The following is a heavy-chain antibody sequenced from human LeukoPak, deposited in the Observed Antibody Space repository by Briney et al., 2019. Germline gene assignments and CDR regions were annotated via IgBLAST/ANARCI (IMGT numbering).Heavy chain of an antibody. J-gene: IGHJ4*02. CDR1: AFTFSSYA. V-gene: IGHV3-23*01. CDR2: ISGSGGST. D-gene: IGHD2-21*02. Sequence: GGSLRLSCAASAFTFSSYAMSWVRQAPGKGLEWVSAISGSGGSTYYADSVKGRFTISRDNSKNTLYLQMNSLRAEDTAVYYCARGGLLFRSYFDYWGQGTLVTVSS. CDR3: ARGGLLFRSYFDY.